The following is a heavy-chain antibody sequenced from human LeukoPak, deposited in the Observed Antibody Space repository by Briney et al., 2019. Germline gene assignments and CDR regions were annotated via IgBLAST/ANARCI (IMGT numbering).Heavy chain of an antibody. CDR3: ARVGDYYDSDY. V-gene: IGHV4-30-2*01. J-gene: IGHJ4*02. D-gene: IGHD3-22*01. CDR2: IYHSGST. CDR1: GGSISSGGYS. Sequence: SQTLSLTCAVSGGSISSGGYSWSWIRQPSGKGLEWIGYIYHSGSTYYNPSLKSRVTISVDRSKNQFSLKLSSVTAADTAVYYCARVGDYYDSDYWGQGTLVTVSS.